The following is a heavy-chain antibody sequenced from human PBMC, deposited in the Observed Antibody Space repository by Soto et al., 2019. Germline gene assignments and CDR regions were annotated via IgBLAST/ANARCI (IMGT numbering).Heavy chain of an antibody. Sequence: ASVKVSCKASGYTFTSYGISWVRQAPGQGLEWMGWISAYNGNTNYAQKLQGRVTMTTDTSTSTAYMELRSLRSDDTAVYYCARDPSITIVRGDYYYYYMDVWGKGTTVTVSS. CDR2: ISAYNGNT. CDR3: ARDPSITIVRGDYYYYYMDV. V-gene: IGHV1-18*01. D-gene: IGHD3-10*01. CDR1: GYTFTSYG. J-gene: IGHJ6*03.